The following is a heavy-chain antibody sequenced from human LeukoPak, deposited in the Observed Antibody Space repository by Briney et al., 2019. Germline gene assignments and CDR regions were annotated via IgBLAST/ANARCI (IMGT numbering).Heavy chain of an antibody. J-gene: IGHJ3*02. V-gene: IGHV3-11*01. CDR2: IGTSSTNT. CDR1: GFTFSDWY. D-gene: IGHD2-21*01. Sequence: GGSLRLSCAASGFTFSDWYMNWVRQAPGKGLEWISCIGTSSTNTHYADSVKGRFTIPRDNTKNSVHLQLKNVRAEDTAVYYCARPCGGDCSFLDIWGQGTMVTVSS. CDR3: ARPCGGDCSFLDI.